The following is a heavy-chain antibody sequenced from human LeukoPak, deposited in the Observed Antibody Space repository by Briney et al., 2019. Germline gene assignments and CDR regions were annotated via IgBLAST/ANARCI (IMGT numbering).Heavy chain of an antibody. D-gene: IGHD5-12*01. CDR1: GFTFSSYG. Sequence: GRSLRLSCAASGFTFSSYGMHWVRQAPGKGLEWVSSISSSSSYIYYADSVKGRFTISRDNAKNSLYLQMNSLRAEDTAVYYCARRDSGYDFDYWGQGTLVTVSS. CDR3: ARRDSGYDFDY. CDR2: ISSSSSYI. V-gene: IGHV3-21*01. J-gene: IGHJ4*02.